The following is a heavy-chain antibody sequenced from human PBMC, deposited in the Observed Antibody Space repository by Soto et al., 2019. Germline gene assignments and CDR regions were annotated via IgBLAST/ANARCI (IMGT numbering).Heavy chain of an antibody. V-gene: IGHV5-10-1*01. J-gene: IGHJ6*02. CDR3: ARHSKRRGLKYSSSWYGGDYYDSSGYYYGFYYYYGMDV. CDR1: GYSFTSYW. Sequence: EVQLVQSGAEVKKPGESLRISCKGSGYSFTSYWISWVRQMPGKGLEWMGRIDPSDSYTNYSPSFQGHVTISADKSISTAYLQWSSLKASDTAMYYCARHSKRRGLKYSSSWYGGDYYDSSGYYYGFYYYYGMDVWGQGTTVTVSS. D-gene: IGHD3-22*01. CDR2: IDPSDSYT.